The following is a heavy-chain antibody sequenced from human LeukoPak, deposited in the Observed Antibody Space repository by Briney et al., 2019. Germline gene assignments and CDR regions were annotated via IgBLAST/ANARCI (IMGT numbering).Heavy chain of an antibody. Sequence: GASVKVSCKASGYTFTSYAMNWVRQAPGQGLEWMGWINTNTGNPAYAQGFTGRFVFSLDTSVSTAYLQISSLKAEDTAVYYCARAFYGSGSYRFDYWGQGTLVTVSS. CDR1: GYTFTSYA. J-gene: IGHJ4*02. CDR3: ARAFYGSGSYRFDY. V-gene: IGHV7-4-1*02. CDR2: INTNTGNP. D-gene: IGHD3-10*01.